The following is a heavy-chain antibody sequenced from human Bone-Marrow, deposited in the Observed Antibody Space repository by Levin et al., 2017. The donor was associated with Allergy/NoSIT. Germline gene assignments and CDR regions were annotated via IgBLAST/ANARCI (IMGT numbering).Heavy chain of an antibody. CDR1: GFTFYSYA. CDR2: ISADGKNK. D-gene: IGHD6-19*01. Sequence: GESLKISCEASGFTFYSYAMHWVRQAPGKGLEWVAAISADGKNKYYSDPVRGRFTISRDNSKNTVYLQMNSLRPEDTTLYYCARDRRPYNTAWFYFDSWGQGTLVTVSS. CDR3: ARDRRPYNTAWFYFDS. J-gene: IGHJ4*02. V-gene: IGHV3-30*04.